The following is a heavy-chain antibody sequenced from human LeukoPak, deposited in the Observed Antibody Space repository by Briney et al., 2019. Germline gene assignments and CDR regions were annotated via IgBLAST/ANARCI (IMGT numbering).Heavy chain of an antibody. V-gene: IGHV3-11*05. CDR1: GYTFSDYY. CDR3: ARVLTYYYGSGSPSYYYYYCGMDV. Sequence: PGGSLRLSCAASGYTFSDYYMSWIRQAPGKGLEWVSYISSSSSYTNYADSVKGRFTISRDNAKNSLYLQMNSLRAEDTAVYYCARVLTYYYGSGSPSYYYYYCGMDVWGQGTTVTISS. D-gene: IGHD3-10*01. CDR2: ISSSSSYT. J-gene: IGHJ6*02.